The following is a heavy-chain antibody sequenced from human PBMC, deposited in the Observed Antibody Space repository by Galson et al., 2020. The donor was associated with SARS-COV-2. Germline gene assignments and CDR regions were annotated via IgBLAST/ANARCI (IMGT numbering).Heavy chain of an antibody. CDR3: ATDFAIVGATPPFN. J-gene: IGHJ4*02. D-gene: IGHD1-26*01. Sequence: KGLEWMGGFDPEDGETIYAQKFQGRVTMTEDTSTDTAYMELSSLRSEDTAVYYCATDFAIVGATPPFNWGQGTLVTVSS. CDR2: FDPEDGET. V-gene: IGHV1-24*01.